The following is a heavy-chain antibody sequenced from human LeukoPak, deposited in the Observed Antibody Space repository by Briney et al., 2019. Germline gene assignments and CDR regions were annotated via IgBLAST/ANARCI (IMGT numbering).Heavy chain of an antibody. D-gene: IGHD3-10*01. CDR1: GFTFSSYA. CDR3: AKGYQNYGSGSYYNDWYFDY. Sequence: GGSLRLSCAASGFTFSSYAMSWVREAPGKGLEWVSAISGSGGSTYYADSVKGRFTISRDNSKNTLYLQMNSLRAEDTAVYYCAKGYQNYGSGSYYNDWYFDYWGQGTLVTVSS. V-gene: IGHV3-23*01. J-gene: IGHJ4*02. CDR2: ISGSGGST.